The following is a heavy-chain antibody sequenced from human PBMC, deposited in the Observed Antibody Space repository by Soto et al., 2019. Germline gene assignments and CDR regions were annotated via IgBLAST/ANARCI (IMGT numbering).Heavy chain of an antibody. CDR2: IYYSGGT. CDR3: ARVNPLRYFDLRIPNYYGMDV. Sequence: SETLSLTCTVSGGSISSGGYYWSWIRQHPGKGLEWIGYIYYSGGTYYNPSLKSRVTISVDTSKNQFSLKLSSVTAADTAVYYCARVNPLRYFDLRIPNYYGMDVWGQGTTVTVSS. J-gene: IGHJ6*02. D-gene: IGHD3-9*01. CDR1: GGSISSGGYY. V-gene: IGHV4-31*03.